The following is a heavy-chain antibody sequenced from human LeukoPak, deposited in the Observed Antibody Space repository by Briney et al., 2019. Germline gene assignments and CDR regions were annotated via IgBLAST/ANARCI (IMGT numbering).Heavy chain of an antibody. Sequence: GGSPRLSCAASGFTFSSYWIHWVRQAPGKGLVWVSRINRDGSSTDYADSVKGRFTISRDNAKNSLYLQMNSLRVEDTAVYYCARVGSSSVYYYYYYMDVWGKGTTVTVSS. D-gene: IGHD6-13*01. CDR1: GFTFSSYW. V-gene: IGHV3-74*01. J-gene: IGHJ6*03. CDR2: INRDGSST. CDR3: ARVGSSSVYYYYYYMDV.